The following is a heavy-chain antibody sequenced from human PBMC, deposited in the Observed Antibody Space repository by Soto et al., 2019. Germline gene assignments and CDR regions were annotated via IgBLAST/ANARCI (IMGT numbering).Heavy chain of an antibody. V-gene: IGHV3-30-3*01. Sequence: GGSLRLSCAASGFTFSSYAMHWVRQAPGKGLEWVAVISYDGSNKYYADSVKGRFTISRDNSKNTLYLQMNSLRAEDTAVYYCARDPSILELALYCFDYWGQGTLVTVSS. D-gene: IGHD1-7*01. CDR2: ISYDGSNK. J-gene: IGHJ4*02. CDR3: ARDPSILELALYCFDY. CDR1: GFTFSSYA.